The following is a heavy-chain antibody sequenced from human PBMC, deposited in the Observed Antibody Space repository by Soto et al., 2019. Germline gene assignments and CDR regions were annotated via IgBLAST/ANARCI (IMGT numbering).Heavy chain of an antibody. CDR1: GGSIGGVGYS. D-gene: IGHD3-10*01. J-gene: IGHJ5*02. Sequence: QLQLQESGSGLVKTSQTLSLTCAVSGGSIGGVGYSWSWIRQPPGGGLEWIGYMYHSGTSLKSPSLTPPLTMSLDRSNNQFTLTLNSLTAADTAVYYCARAQFYSGSGNYNNLMLDAWGKGIHVTVSS. V-gene: IGHV4-30-2*01. CDR3: ARAQFYSGSGNYNNLMLDA. CDR2: MYHSGTS.